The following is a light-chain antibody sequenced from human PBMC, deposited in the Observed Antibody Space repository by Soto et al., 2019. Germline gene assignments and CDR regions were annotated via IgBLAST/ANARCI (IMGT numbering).Light chain of an antibody. Sequence: DIQMTQSPSSLSASLEDRVTITCRASQGIGVYLAWFQQKPGKVPKLLIYAASALQSGVPSRFSGSGSGTDFTLTISSLQPEDFATYYCQKYNSAPLTFCGGTKVEIK. V-gene: IGKV1-27*01. CDR1: QGIGVY. J-gene: IGKJ4*01. CDR3: QKYNSAPLT. CDR2: AAS.